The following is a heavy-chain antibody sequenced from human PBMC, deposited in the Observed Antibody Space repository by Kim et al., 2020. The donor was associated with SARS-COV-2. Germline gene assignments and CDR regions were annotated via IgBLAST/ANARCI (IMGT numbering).Heavy chain of an antibody. CDR2: MRQDGSEK. D-gene: IGHD6-19*01. Sequence: GGSLRLSCVASGFTFSSYWMSWVRQAPGKGLEWVASMRQDGSEKYYADSVKGRFTFSRDNTQHSVFLQMSSLRVEDTAIYYCAMLTGWHDGYWGRGTLAT. J-gene: IGHJ4*02. CDR1: GFTFSSYW. CDR3: AMLTGWHDGY. V-gene: IGHV3-7*01.